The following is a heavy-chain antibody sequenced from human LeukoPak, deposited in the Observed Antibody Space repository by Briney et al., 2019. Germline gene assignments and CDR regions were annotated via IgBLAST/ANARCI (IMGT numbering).Heavy chain of an antibody. Sequence: GGSLRLSCAASGFTFSSYWMSWVRQAPGKGLEWVANIKTDGSEKIYVDSLKGRFTISRDNAKNSLYLQMNSLRAEDTAVYYCAGGSGFRTFFGYWGQGTLVTVSS. V-gene: IGHV3-7*01. CDR2: IKTDGSEK. CDR1: GFTFSSYW. D-gene: IGHD3-10*01. CDR3: AGGSGFRTFFGY. J-gene: IGHJ4*02.